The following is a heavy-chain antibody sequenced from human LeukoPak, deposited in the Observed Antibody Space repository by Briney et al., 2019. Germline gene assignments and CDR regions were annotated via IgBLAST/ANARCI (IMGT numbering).Heavy chain of an antibody. J-gene: IGHJ4*02. D-gene: IGHD6-6*01. V-gene: IGHV3-21*01. Sequence: GGSLRLSCAASGFTFSSYGMSWVRQAPGKGLEWVPSISSSSRYINYADSVKGRFTISRDNAKNSLFLQMSSLRAEDTAVYYCASPLSVDSSSPYYFEYWGQGTLVTVSS. CDR2: ISSSSRYI. CDR3: ASPLSVDSSSPYYFEY. CDR1: GFTFSSYG.